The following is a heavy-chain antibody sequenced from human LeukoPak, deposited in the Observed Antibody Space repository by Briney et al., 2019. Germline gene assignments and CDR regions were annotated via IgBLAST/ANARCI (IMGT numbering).Heavy chain of an antibody. CDR2: IHYSGST. D-gene: IGHD2-2*01. Sequence: PSETLSLTCAVSGGSISSYYWSWIRQPPGRGLEWIGSIHYSGSTSYNSSLKSRVTISVDTSKNQFSLKLSSVTAADTAVYYCARHVARYQLLSWFDPWGQGTLVTVSS. CDR1: GGSISSYY. CDR3: ARHVARYQLLSWFDP. J-gene: IGHJ5*02. V-gene: IGHV4-59*08.